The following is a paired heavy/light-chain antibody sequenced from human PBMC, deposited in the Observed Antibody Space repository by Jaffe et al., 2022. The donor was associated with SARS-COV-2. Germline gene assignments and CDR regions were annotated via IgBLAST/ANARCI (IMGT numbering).Light chain of an antibody. J-gene: IGKJ1*01. V-gene: IGKV1-17*01. CDR1: QGIRND. CDR2: AAS. Sequence: DIQMTQSPSSLSASVGDRVTITCRASQGIRNDLGWFQQKPGKAPKRLIYAASSLQSGVPSRFSGSGSGTEFTLTISSLQPEDFATYYCLQHNSFPWTFGQGTKVEIK. CDR3: LQHNSFPWT.
Heavy chain of an antibody. CDR1: GFTFSSHG. CDR2: IWYDGSNK. CDR3: ARETPRGVDY. D-gene: IGHD3-10*01. V-gene: IGHV3-33*01. Sequence: QVQLVESGGGVVQPGRSLRLSCVASGFTFSSHGMHWVRQAPGKGLEWVAVIWYDGSNKYYADSVKGRFTISRDNSNDTLYLQMDSLRAEDTAVYYCARETPRGVDYWGQGTLVTVSS. J-gene: IGHJ4*02.